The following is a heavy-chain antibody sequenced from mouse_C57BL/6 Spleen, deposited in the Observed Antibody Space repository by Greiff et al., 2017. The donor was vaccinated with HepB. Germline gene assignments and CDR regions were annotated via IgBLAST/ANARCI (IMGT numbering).Heavy chain of an antibody. Sequence: VKLMESGPGLVQPSQSLSITCTVSGFSFTSYGVHWVRQSPGKGLEWLGVIWRGGSTDYNAAFMSRLSITKDNSKSQVFFKMNSLQADDTAIYYCAKEGLSYYFDYWGQGTTLTVSS. D-gene: IGHD3-1*01. CDR3: AKEGLSYYFDY. V-gene: IGHV2-5*01. CDR1: GFSFTSYG. CDR2: IWRGGST. J-gene: IGHJ2*01.